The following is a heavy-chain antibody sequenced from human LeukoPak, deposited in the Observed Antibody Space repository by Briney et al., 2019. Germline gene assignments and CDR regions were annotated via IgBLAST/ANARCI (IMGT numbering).Heavy chain of an antibody. V-gene: IGHV4-30-2*01. CDR1: GGSISSGGYY. J-gene: IGHJ3*02. D-gene: IGHD2-15*01. Sequence: SETLSLTCTVSGGSISSGGYYWSWIRQPPGKGLEWIGYIYHSGSTYYNPSLKSRVTISVDRSKNQFSLKLSSVTAADTAVYYCARSRITIFAIWGQGTMVTVSS. CDR3: ARSRITIFAI. CDR2: IYHSGST.